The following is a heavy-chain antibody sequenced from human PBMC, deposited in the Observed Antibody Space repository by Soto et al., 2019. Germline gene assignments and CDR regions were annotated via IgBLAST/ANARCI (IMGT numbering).Heavy chain of an antibody. Sequence: QPGGSLRLSCAASGFTFSSYGMHWVRQAPGKGLERVAVISYDGSNKYYADSVKGRFTISRDNSKNTLYLQMNSLRAEDTAVYYCAKEGKLIHYYDLNWFDPWGQGTLVTVSS. J-gene: IGHJ5*02. V-gene: IGHV3-30*18. CDR3: AKEGKLIHYYDLNWFDP. CDR2: ISYDGSNK. D-gene: IGHD3-22*01. CDR1: GFTFSSYG.